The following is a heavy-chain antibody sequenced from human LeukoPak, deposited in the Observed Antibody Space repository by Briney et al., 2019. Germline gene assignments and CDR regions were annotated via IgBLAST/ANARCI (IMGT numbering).Heavy chain of an antibody. CDR3: AREAQQLVRGGNIDY. V-gene: IGHV3-20*04. J-gene: IGHJ4*02. Sequence: PGGSLRPSCAASGFTFDDYGMSWVRQAPGKGLEWVSGINWNGGSTGYADSVKGRFTISRDNAKNSLYLQMNSLRAEDTALYYCAREAQQLVRGGNIDYWGQGTLVTVSS. CDR1: GFTFDDYG. D-gene: IGHD6-13*01. CDR2: INWNGGST.